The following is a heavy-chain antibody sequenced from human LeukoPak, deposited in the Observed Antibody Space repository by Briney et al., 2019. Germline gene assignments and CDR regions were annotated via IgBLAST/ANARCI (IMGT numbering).Heavy chain of an antibody. D-gene: IGHD4-17*01. Sequence: ASVKVSCKASGYTFTGYYMHWVRQAPGQRLEWMGRINPNNGGTDYAQNFQGRVTMTRDTSISTAYMELSRLRSDDTAVYYCARVDGDYGDYIDYWGQGTLVTVSS. CDR1: GYTFTGYY. J-gene: IGHJ4*02. CDR3: ARVDGDYGDYIDY. V-gene: IGHV1-2*06. CDR2: INPNNGGT.